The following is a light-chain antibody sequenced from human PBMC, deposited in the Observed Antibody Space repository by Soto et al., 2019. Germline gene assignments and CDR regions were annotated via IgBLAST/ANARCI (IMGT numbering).Light chain of an antibody. CDR2: SNN. Sequence: QSVLTQSPSASGTPGQGVTISCSGSNSNIGSNTVNWYQQLPGTAPKLLIYSNNQRPSGVPDRFSGSKSGTSASLAISGLQSEDEADYYCAAWDDSLDGVVFGGGTKLTVL. CDR1: NSNIGSNT. J-gene: IGLJ2*01. CDR3: AAWDDSLDGVV. V-gene: IGLV1-44*01.